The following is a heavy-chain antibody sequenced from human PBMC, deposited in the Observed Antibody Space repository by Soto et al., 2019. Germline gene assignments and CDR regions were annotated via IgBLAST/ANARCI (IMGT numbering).Heavy chain of an antibody. CDR1: GFTFNSYN. D-gene: IGHD3-10*01. Sequence: QVQLVESGGDVVQPGRSLRLSCAAAGFTFNSYNMHWVRQAPGKGPEWVALISYNGDNQYYLDSVKGRFTISRDNPHKKLDLEMNSLSPEDTAVYFCARNSRGLGSQDGMDGWVQGTTVIVSS. J-gene: IGHJ6*02. CDR3: ARNSRGLGSQDGMDG. V-gene: IGHV3-30*03. CDR2: ISYNGDNQ.